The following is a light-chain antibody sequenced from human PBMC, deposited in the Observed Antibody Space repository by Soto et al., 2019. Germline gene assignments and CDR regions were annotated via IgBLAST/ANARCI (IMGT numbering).Light chain of an antibody. CDR2: GAS. J-gene: IGKJ1*01. Sequence: IQLTQSPSSLSASVGDRVTITCRASQGISSNLAWYQQKPGRAPKLLIFGASTLQSGVPSRFSGSGSGTDFTLTISRLEPEDFAVYHCQRYGSSRWTFGQGTKVDIK. CDR3: QRYGSSRWT. CDR1: QGISSN. V-gene: IGKV1-9*01.